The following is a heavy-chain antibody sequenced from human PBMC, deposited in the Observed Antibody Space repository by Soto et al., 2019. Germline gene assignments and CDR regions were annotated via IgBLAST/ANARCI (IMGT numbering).Heavy chain of an antibody. Sequence: PSETLSLTCAVYGGSFSGYYWSWIRQPPGNGLEWIGEINHSGSTNYNPSLKSRVTISVDTSKNQFSLKLSSVTAADTAVYYCARGFHRIQLWLKVPYYFDLWGQGILVTVSS. D-gene: IGHD5-18*01. CDR2: INHSGST. V-gene: IGHV4-34*01. CDR3: ARGFHRIQLWLKVPYYFDL. CDR1: GGSFSGYY. J-gene: IGHJ4*02.